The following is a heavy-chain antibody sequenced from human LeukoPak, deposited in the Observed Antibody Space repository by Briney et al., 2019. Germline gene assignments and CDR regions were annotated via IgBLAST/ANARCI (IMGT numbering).Heavy chain of an antibody. J-gene: IGHJ6*02. D-gene: IGHD2-21*02. CDR1: GYTFTSYA. V-gene: IGHV1-3*01. CDR2: INAGNGNT. Sequence: ASVKVSCKASGYTFTSYAIHLVRQAAGQRLEWMGWINAGNGNTKYSQKFQGRVTITRDTSASTAYMELSSLRSEDTAVYYCARGSDSTNYYGMDVWGQGTTVTVSS. CDR3: ARGSDSTNYYGMDV.